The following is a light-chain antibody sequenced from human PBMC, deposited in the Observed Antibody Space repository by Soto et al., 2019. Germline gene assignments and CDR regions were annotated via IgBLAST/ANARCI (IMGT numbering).Light chain of an antibody. CDR3: QQTYSTLIT. CDR2: AAS. V-gene: IGKV1-39*01. J-gene: IGKJ5*01. Sequence: DIQMTQSPSSLSVSVGDRVTITCRASQRISTHLNWYQQKPGKAPKLLIYAASSLQSGVPSRFSGSGSGTDFTLTISSLQPEDFATYYCQQTYSTLITFGQGTRLEIK. CDR1: QRISTH.